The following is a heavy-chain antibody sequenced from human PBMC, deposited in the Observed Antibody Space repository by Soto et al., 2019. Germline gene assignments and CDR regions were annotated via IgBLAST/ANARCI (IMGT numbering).Heavy chain of an antibody. J-gene: IGHJ6*02. CDR1: GFTFTSSA. V-gene: IGHV1-58*01. CDR2: IVVGSGNT. Sequence: SVKVSCKASGFTFTSSAVQWVRQARGQRLEWIGWIVVGSGNTNYAQKFQERVTITRDMSTSTAYMELSSLRSEDTAVYYCAEDHRTRVQGMDVWGQGTTVTVSS. D-gene: IGHD1-1*01. CDR3: AEDHRTRVQGMDV.